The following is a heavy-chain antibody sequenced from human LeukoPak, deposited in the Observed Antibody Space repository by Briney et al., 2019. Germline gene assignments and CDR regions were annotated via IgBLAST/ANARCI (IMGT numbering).Heavy chain of an antibody. CDR1: NGAMSTYY. J-gene: IGHJ4*02. CDR2: IHYSGRT. D-gene: IGHD3-16*02. CDR3: AKTPDLQLSFPQFDS. Sequence: SETLSLTCTVSNGAMSTYYWNWIRQSPEKGQEWIGYIHYSGRTNYNPSLKSRLSMSIDTSKNQFSLNLSSVTAADTAVYFCAKTPDLQLSFPQFDSWGQGTLVTVSS. V-gene: IGHV4-59*01.